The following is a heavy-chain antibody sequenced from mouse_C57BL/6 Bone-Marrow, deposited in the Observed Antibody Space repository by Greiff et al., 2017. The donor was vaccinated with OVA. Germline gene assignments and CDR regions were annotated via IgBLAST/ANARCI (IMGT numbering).Heavy chain of an antibody. CDR3: ARGTVVAYYYAMDY. V-gene: IGHV1-42*01. CDR1: GYSFTGYY. Sequence: VQLKESGPELVKPGASVKISCKASGYSFTGYYMNWVKQSPEKSLEWIGEINPSTGGTTYNQKFKAKATLTVDKSSSTAYMQLKSLTSEDSAVYYCARGTVVAYYYAMDYWGQGTSVTVSS. J-gene: IGHJ4*01. CDR2: INPSTGGT. D-gene: IGHD1-1*01.